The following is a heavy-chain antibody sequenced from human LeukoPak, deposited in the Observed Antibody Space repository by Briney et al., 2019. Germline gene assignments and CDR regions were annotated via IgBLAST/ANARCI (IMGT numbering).Heavy chain of an antibody. CDR1: GFIFTSYS. Sequence: GGSLRLSCAASGFIFTSYSMNWVRQAPGKGLEWISYISSSSTIYYADSVKGRFTISRDNSKNTLYLQMNSLRAEDTAVYYCAKDWAYESSGPPYYFDYWGQGTLVTVSS. D-gene: IGHD3-22*01. J-gene: IGHJ4*02. CDR2: ISSSSTI. V-gene: IGHV3-48*01. CDR3: AKDWAYESSGPPYYFDY.